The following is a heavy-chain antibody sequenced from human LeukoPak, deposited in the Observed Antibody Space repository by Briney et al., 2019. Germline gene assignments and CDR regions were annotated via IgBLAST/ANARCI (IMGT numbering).Heavy chain of an antibody. D-gene: IGHD6-13*01. CDR2: TTERGNTT. CDR3: ASAGYTSSSGRAFDI. Sequence: PAGSLRISCAASGFTLSRYLMSWVRQAPRKGPNRHSATTERGNTTYHGDSVKGRSTISRDNSKNTLYLQMNSLRPEDTAVYYCASAGYTSSSGRAFDIWGQGTMVTVSS. V-gene: IGHV3-23*01. CDR1: GFTLSRYL. J-gene: IGHJ3*02.